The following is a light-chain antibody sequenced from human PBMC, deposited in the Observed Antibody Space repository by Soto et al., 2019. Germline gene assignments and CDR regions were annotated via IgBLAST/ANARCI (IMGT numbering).Light chain of an antibody. J-gene: IGKJ1*01. Sequence: VLTQSPGTLSLSPGERATLSCRASQSVSSNYVAWYHQKPGQAPRLLIYGTSTRATGIPDRFSGSGSGTDFTLNLSRLEPEDFAVYYCQQYGTSPRTFGQGTKVEIK. CDR2: GTS. V-gene: IGKV3-20*01. CDR1: QSVSSNY. CDR3: QQYGTSPRT.